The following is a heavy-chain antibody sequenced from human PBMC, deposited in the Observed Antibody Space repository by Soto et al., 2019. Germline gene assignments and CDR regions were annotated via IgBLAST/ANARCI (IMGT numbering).Heavy chain of an antibody. J-gene: IGHJ4*02. Sequence: GASVKVSCKASGYTFTSYAMHWVRQAPGQRLEWMGWINAGNGNTKYSQKFQGRVTITRDTSPSTAYMELSSLRTKHTAVYYCARGIVVVTALDYWGQGTLVSLS. D-gene: IGHD2-21*02. CDR2: INAGNGNT. CDR1: GYTFTSYA. CDR3: ARGIVVVTALDY. V-gene: IGHV1-3*01.